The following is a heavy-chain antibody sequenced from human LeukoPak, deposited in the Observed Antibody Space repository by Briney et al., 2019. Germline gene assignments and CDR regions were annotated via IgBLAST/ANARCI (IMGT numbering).Heavy chain of an antibody. Sequence: GGSLRLSCAASGFTFSSYGMHWVRQAPGKGLEWVAVIWYDGSNKYYADSVKGRFTISRDNSKNTLYLQMNSLRAEDTAVYYCARDSPRGGEQWLVHPTPFDYGGRGPRVPVPS. CDR2: IWYDGSNK. J-gene: IGHJ4*02. D-gene: IGHD6-19*01. CDR1: GFTFSSYG. V-gene: IGHV3-33*01. CDR3: ARDSPRGGEQWLVHPTPFDY.